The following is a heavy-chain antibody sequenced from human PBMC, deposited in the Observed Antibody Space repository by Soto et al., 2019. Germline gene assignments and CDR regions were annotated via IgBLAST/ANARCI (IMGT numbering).Heavy chain of an antibody. CDR3: ARFVCIGSSFFSRDFKDFDC. CDR2: IYYSGST. CDR1: GGSISSGGYY. D-gene: IGHD2-15*01. V-gene: IGHV4-31*03. Sequence: TLSLTCTVSGGSISSGGYYWSWIRQHTGKGLEWIGYIYYSGSTYYTPSLKSRVTISVDTSKNQFSLKLSSVTAADTAVYYCARFVCIGSSFFSRDFKDFDCKGQRTLVTVSS. J-gene: IGHJ4*02.